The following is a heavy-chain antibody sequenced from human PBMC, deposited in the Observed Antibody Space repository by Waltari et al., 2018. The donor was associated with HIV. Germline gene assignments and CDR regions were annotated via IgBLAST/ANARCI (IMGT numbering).Heavy chain of an antibody. D-gene: IGHD2-15*01. Sequence: QVQLVESGGGVVQPGGSLRLSCAASGFTFSSYGMHWVRHAPGRGLEWVTFIRYDGSKKHYADSVKGRFTISRDNSDNTLYLEMNSLRTEDTAVYYCATNIVVAATGTFDYWGQGTRVIVTA. CDR3: ATNIVVAATGTFDY. CDR2: IRYDGSKK. J-gene: IGHJ4*02. CDR1: GFTFSSYG. V-gene: IGHV3-30*02.